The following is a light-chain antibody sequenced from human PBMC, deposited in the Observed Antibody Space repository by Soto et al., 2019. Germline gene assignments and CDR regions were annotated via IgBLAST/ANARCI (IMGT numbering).Light chain of an antibody. V-gene: IGKV1-27*01. CDR1: QSIGNF. Sequence: DIQMTQSPSSLSASVGSRVNITCRATQSIGNFVAWYQQQPGKVPRVLIYAASTQHSGLPPRFSGAQSGPDFTLTISSLQPDDVATYYCHYYNTAPLTFGGGTRVEI. CDR3: HYYNTAPLT. J-gene: IGKJ4*01. CDR2: AAS.